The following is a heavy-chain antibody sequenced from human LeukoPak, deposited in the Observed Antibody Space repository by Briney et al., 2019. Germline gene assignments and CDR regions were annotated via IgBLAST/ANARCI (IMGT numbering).Heavy chain of an antibody. CDR3: ARASQYCGGVCYRPADALDI. CDR1: GYTFTGYS. V-gene: IGHV1-2*02. Sequence: ASVKVSCKASGYTFTGYSMHWVRQAPGQELEWMGWINPNSGGTNYAQKFQGRVTMTRDTSISTAYLQLSRLRSDDTAVYYCARASQYCGGVCYRPADALDIWGQGTMVTVSS. CDR2: INPNSGGT. J-gene: IGHJ3*02. D-gene: IGHD2-21*02.